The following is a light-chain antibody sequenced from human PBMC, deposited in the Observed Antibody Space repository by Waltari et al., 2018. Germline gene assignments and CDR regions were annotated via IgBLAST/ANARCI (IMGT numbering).Light chain of an antibody. CDR2: GAS. V-gene: IGKV1-39*01. Sequence: DIQMTQSPSSLAASVGDRVTITCRASQSISKYLNWYQQKPGRAPNLLIYGASTLQSRVPSRFSGGGSGTEFTLTINTLQPEDFAVYYCQQSYTAPTYTFGQGTKLEI. CDR1: QSISKY. CDR3: QQSYTAPTYT. J-gene: IGKJ2*01.